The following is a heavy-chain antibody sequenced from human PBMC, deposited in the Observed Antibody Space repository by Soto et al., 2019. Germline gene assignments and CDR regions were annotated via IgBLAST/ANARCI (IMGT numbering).Heavy chain of an antibody. CDR2: IWYDGSEK. Sequence: GGSLRLSCAASGFTFSNYGMNWVRQAPGKGLEWAAVIWYDGSEKHYADSVKGRFTISRDNSKNTLYLYMNSLRAEDTAVYYCARDQGITIFGVIHDAFDIWGQGTMVTVSS. J-gene: IGHJ3*02. V-gene: IGHV3-33*01. CDR3: ARDQGITIFGVIHDAFDI. D-gene: IGHD3-3*01. CDR1: GFTFSNYG.